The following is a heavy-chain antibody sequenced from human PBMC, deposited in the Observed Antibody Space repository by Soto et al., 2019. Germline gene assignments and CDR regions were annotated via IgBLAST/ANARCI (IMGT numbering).Heavy chain of an antibody. CDR2: SHQSGNT. D-gene: IGHD6-13*01. CDR1: GVSISSHDW. J-gene: IGHJ4*02. Sequence: QVQLQESCPGLVKPSGTLSLTCAVSGVSISSHDWWTWVRQPPGKGLEWIGESHQSGNTNYNSSLESRVTISVDKSKNQFSLKLTSVTVADTAVYYCATRDSSSFYWGQGTLDTVSS. V-gene: IGHV4-4*02. CDR3: ATRDSSSFY.